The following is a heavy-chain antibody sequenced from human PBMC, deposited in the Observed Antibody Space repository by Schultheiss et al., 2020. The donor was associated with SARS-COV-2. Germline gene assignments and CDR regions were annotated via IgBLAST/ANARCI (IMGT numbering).Heavy chain of an antibody. Sequence: SETLSLTCTVSGGSISSGSYYWGWIRQPPGKGLEWIGSIYYSGSTYYNPSLKSRVTISVDTSKNQFSLKLSSVTAADTAVYYCAKGYSPGRGFDPWGQGTLVTVSS. J-gene: IGHJ5*02. V-gene: IGHV4-39*07. D-gene: IGHD6-13*01. CDR1: GGSISSGSYY. CDR3: AKGYSPGRGFDP. CDR2: IYYSGST.